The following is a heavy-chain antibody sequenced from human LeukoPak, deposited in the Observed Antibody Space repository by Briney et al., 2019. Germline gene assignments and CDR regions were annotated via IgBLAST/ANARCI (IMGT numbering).Heavy chain of an antibody. D-gene: IGHD4-17*01. CDR2: IKQDGSEK. J-gene: IGHJ6*02. Sequence: GGPLRPSCPVPDLTFTSPWMSWVGQAPGKGLEWVANIKQDGSEKYYVDSVKGRFTISRDNAKNSLYLQMNSLRAEDTAVYYCARDYGDYVWGIYGMDVWGQGTTVTVSS. CDR3: ARDYGDYVWGIYGMDV. CDR1: DLTFTSPW. V-gene: IGHV3-7*01.